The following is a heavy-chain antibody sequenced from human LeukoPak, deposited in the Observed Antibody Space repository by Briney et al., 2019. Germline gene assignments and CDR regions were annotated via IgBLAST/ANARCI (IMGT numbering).Heavy chain of an antibody. J-gene: IGHJ4*02. V-gene: IGHV3-48*01. CDR2: ISSSSSTI. CDR1: GFTFSSYS. D-gene: IGHD3-22*01. CDR3: ARDTYYYDSSGYPTFDY. Sequence: PGGSLRLSCAASGFTFSSYSMNWVRQAPGKGLEWVSYISSSSSTIYYADSVKGRFTISRDNAKNSLYLQMNSLRAEDTAVYYCARDTYYYDSSGYPTFDYWGQGTLVTVSS.